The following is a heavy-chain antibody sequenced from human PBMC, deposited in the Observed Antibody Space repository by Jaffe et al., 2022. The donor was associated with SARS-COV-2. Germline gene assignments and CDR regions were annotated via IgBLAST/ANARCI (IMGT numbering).Heavy chain of an antibody. J-gene: IGHJ6*02. Sequence: QVQLQESGPGLVKPSQTLSLTCSVSGGSITSGIYYWSWVRQPAGKGLEWIGRIHISVSTNYNPSLRSRVNISADMSKNQFSLRLTSVTAADTAVYYCAREAPGPYYGLDVWGQGTTVTVSS. V-gene: IGHV4-61*02. CDR1: GGSITSGIYY. CDR2: IHISVST. CDR3: AREAPGPYYGLDV.